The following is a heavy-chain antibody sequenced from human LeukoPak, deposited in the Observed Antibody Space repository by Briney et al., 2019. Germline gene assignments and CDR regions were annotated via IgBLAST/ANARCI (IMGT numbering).Heavy chain of an antibody. Sequence: KPSETLSLTCAVSGYSISSSYYWGWVRQPPGKGLEWIGSIYYNGNTYYNPSLKSRVSISADTSKNQFSLKLISVTAADTAIYYCARRGYSYIDNWGQGTLVTVSS. CDR2: IYYNGNT. V-gene: IGHV4-38-2*01. J-gene: IGHJ4*02. D-gene: IGHD5-18*01. CDR3: ARRGYSYIDN. CDR1: GYSISSSYY.